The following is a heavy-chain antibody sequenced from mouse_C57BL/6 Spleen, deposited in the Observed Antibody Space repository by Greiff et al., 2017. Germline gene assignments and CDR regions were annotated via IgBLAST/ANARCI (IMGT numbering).Heavy chain of an antibody. CDR2: INPNNGGT. D-gene: IGHD2-13*01. V-gene: IGHV1-18*01. CDR3: RLGLDY. J-gene: IGHJ4*01. Sequence: EVQLQQSGPELVKPGASVKISCKASGYTFTDYNMDWVKQSHGKSLEWIGDINPNNGGTNYNQKFKGKATLTVDKSSSTAYMEPRSLTSKDTAVYYCRLGLDYWGQGTSVTVSS. CDR1: GYTFTDYN.